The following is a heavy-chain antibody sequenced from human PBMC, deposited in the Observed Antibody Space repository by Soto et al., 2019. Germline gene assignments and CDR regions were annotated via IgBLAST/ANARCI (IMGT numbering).Heavy chain of an antibody. Sequence: ASVKVSCKASGYTFTSYGISWVRQAPGQGLEWMGWISAYNGNTNYAQKLQGRVTMTTDTSTSTAYMELRSLRSDDTAVYYCARELKSGWYPLPYYFDYWGQGTLVTVS. CDR1: GYTFTSYG. CDR2: ISAYNGNT. CDR3: ARELKSGWYPLPYYFDY. V-gene: IGHV1-18*01. D-gene: IGHD6-19*01. J-gene: IGHJ4*02.